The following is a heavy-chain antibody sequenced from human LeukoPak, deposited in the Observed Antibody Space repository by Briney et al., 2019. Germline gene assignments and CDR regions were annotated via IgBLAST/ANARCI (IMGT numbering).Heavy chain of an antibody. CDR3: ARGRQGAKTRYFDL. Sequence: GGSLRLSCAASGIIFSNYAMHWVRQGPGKGLECISTISSDGGSTYYANSVKGRSTISRDNSKNTLYLQMGSLRAEDMAVYYCARGRQGAKTRYFDLWGRGTRVTVSS. CDR2: ISSDGGST. V-gene: IGHV3-64*01. J-gene: IGHJ2*01. D-gene: IGHD1-26*01. CDR1: GIIFSNYA.